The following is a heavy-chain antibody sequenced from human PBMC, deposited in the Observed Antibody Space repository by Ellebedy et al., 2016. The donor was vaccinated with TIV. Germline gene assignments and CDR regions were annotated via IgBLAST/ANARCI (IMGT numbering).Heavy chain of an antibody. CDR2: IYYSGST. J-gene: IGHJ6*03. CDR3: ARGSRGGHYYYYYMDV. Sequence: SETLSLXCTVSGGSISSGGYYWSWIRQHPGKGLEWIGYIYYSGSTYYNPSLKSRVTISVDTSKNQFSLKLSSVTAADTAVYYCARGSRGGHYYYYYMDVWGKGTTVTVSS. CDR1: GGSISSGGYY. V-gene: IGHV4-31*03. D-gene: IGHD2-15*01.